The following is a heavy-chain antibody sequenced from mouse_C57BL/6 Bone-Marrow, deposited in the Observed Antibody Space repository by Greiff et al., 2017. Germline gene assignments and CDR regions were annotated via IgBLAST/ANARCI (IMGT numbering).Heavy chain of an antibody. Sequence: EVMLVESEGGLVQPGSSMKLSCTASGFTFSDYYMAWVRQVPEKGLEWVANINYDGSSTYYLDSLKSRFIISRDNAKNILYLQMSSLKSEDTATYYCARDSGTPYYYAMDYWGQGTSVTVSS. J-gene: IGHJ4*01. V-gene: IGHV5-16*01. D-gene: IGHD1-1*01. CDR3: ARDSGTPYYYAMDY. CDR2: INYDGSST. CDR1: GFTFSDYY.